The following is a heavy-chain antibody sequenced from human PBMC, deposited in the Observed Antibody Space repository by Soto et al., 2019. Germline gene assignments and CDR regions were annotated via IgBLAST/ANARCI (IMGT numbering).Heavy chain of an antibody. CDR3: AKDRSRGWDAFDI. J-gene: IGHJ3*02. Sequence: EVQLVESGGGLVQPGRSLRLSCAASGFTFDDYAMHWVRQAPGKGLEWVSGISWNSGSIGYADSVKGRFTISRDNAKNYLYLQMNSLRAEDTALYYCAKDRSRGWDAFDIWGQGTMVTVSS. CDR1: GFTFDDYA. D-gene: IGHD2-15*01. CDR2: ISWNSGSI. V-gene: IGHV3-9*01.